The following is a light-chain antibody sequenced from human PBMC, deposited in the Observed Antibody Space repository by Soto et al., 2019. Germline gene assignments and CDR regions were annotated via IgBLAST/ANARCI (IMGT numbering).Light chain of an antibody. V-gene: IGKV3-20*01. CDR2: AAY. CDR3: QQYDTSPQT. CDR1: QNIRNTF. Sequence: EIVLTQSPGTRSLSPGERATLSCRASQNIRNTFFAWYQQKPGQAPRLLIFAAYTRATGIPDRFSGGGSGTDFTLTISRVEPEDFAVYYCQQYDTSPQTFGQGTKLEIK. J-gene: IGKJ2*01.